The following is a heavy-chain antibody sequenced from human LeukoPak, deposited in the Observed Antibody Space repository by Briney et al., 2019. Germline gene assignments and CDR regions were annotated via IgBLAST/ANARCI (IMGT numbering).Heavy chain of an antibody. CDR2: IYYSGST. J-gene: IGHJ4*02. CDR1: GGSISSYY. D-gene: IGHD6-19*01. V-gene: IGHV4-59*08. Sequence: SETLSLTCTVSGGSISSYYWSWIRQPPGNGLEWIGYIYYSGSTNYNPSLKSRVTISVDTSKNQFSLKLSSVTAADTAVYYCARIAVAGTNFDYWGQGTLVTVSS. CDR3: ARIAVAGTNFDY.